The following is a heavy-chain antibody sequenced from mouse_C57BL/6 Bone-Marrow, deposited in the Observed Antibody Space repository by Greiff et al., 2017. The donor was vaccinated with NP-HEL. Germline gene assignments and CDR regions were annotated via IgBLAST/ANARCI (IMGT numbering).Heavy chain of an antibody. V-gene: IGHV1-69*01. CDR2: IDPSDSYT. J-gene: IGHJ1*03. CDR1: GYTFTSYW. Sequence: VQLQQPGAELVMPGASVKLSCKASGYTFTSYWMHWVKQRPGQGLEWIGEIDPSDSYTNYNQKFKGKSTLTVDKSSSTAYMQLSSLTSEYSAVYYCARFYYYGSSYGYFDVWGTGTTVTVSS. CDR3: ARFYYYGSSYGYFDV. D-gene: IGHD1-1*01.